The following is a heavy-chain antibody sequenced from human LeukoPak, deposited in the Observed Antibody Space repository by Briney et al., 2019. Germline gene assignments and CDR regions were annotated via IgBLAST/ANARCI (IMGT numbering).Heavy chain of an antibody. D-gene: IGHD3-9*01. V-gene: IGHV1-8*01. CDR2: MNPNSGNT. J-gene: IGHJ6*03. CDR3: ARRGDYDTYYYYMDV. CDR1: GYTFTSYD. Sequence: ASVKVSCKASGYTFTSYDINWVRQATGRGLEWMGWMNPNSGNTGYAQKFQGRVTMTRNTSISTAYMELSSLRSEDTAVYYCARRGDYDTYYYYMDVWGKGTTVTVSS.